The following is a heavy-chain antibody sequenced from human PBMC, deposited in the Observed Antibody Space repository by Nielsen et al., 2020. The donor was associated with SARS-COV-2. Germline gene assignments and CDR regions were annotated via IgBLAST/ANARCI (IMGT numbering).Heavy chain of an antibody. CDR3: ARGTRISSWYY. V-gene: IGHV4-59*01. Sequence: SETLSLTCSVYGGSFSGYHWSWIRQRPGKGLEWIGDMHYRGSTNYNPSLKSRVTISVDTSKNQFSLKLTSVTAADTAVYYCARGTRISSWYYWGQGTLVAVSS. J-gene: IGHJ4*02. CDR1: GGSFSGYH. D-gene: IGHD6-13*01. CDR2: MHYRGST.